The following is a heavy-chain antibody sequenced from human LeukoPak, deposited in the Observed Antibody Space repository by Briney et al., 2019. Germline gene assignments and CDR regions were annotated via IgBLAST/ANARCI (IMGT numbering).Heavy chain of an antibody. CDR1: GFTFSNYI. CDR2: ISSSGSYI. CDR3: ARDSRAVAADFDY. J-gene: IGHJ4*02. V-gene: IGHV3-21*01. D-gene: IGHD6-19*01. Sequence: GKSLRLPCAASGFTFSNYIMNWVRQAPGKGLEWVSSISSSGSYIYYADSVKGRFTISRDNAKNSLYLQMNSLRAEDTAEYFCARDSRAVAADFDYWGQGTLVTVSS.